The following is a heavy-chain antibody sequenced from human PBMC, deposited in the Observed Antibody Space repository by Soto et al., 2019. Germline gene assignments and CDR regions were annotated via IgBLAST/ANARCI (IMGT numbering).Heavy chain of an antibody. CDR3: AREVGSSSPNIDYYDGMDV. V-gene: IGHV4-61*01. CDR2: IYYSGST. D-gene: IGHD6-6*01. CDR1: GGSVSSGSYY. J-gene: IGHJ6*02. Sequence: QVQLQESGPGLVKPSETLSLTCTVSGGSVSSGSYYWSWIRQPPGKRLEWIGYIYYSGSTNYNPSLKSRVTISVDTSKNQFSLKLSSVTAADTAVYYCAREVGSSSPNIDYYDGMDVWGQGTTVTVSS.